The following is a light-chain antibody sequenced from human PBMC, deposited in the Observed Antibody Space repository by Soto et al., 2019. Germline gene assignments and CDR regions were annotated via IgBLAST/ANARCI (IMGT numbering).Light chain of an antibody. CDR3: QQYGVSPRT. CDR1: QSVSSSY. Sequence: EIVLTQSPDTLSLSPGEIANLSSMASQSVSSSYLAWYQQRPGQAPRLLIYGASSRATGIPDRFSGSGSGTDFSLTISRLEPEDFAVYYCQQYGVSPRTFGQGTKVDIK. V-gene: IGKV3-20*01. CDR2: GAS. J-gene: IGKJ1*01.